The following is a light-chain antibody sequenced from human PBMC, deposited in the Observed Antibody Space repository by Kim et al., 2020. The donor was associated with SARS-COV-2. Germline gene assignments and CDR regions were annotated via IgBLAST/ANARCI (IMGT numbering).Light chain of an antibody. CDR2: RDS. CDR3: QVWESRDVV. Sequence: SYELTQPLSVSVALGQTARITCGGNNIGSKNVHWYQQKPGQAPVLVIYRDSDRPSGIPERFSGSNTGNTATLTISRAEAGDEADYYCQVWESRDVVFGGGTQLTVL. CDR1: NIGSKN. V-gene: IGLV3-9*01. J-gene: IGLJ2*01.